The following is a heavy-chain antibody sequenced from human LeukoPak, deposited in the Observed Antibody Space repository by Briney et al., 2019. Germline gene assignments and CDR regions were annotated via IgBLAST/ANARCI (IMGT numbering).Heavy chain of an antibody. CDR3: ARDPVEWELLLDY. D-gene: IGHD1-26*01. Sequence: GGSLRLSCAAAGFTFSDYWMSWVRQAPGKRPEWVANMNIDGSEKYYADSVKGRFSISRDNARNSVYLQKASLRVEDTAVYYCARDPVEWELLLDYWGQGTLVTVSS. CDR1: GFTFSDYW. CDR2: MNIDGSEK. V-gene: IGHV3-7*01. J-gene: IGHJ4*02.